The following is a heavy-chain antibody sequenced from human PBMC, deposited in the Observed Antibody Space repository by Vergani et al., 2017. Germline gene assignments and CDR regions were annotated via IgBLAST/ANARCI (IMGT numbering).Heavy chain of an antibody. Sequence: QVQLVQSGAEVKKPGSSVKVSCKASGGTFSSYTISWVRQAPGQGLEWMGRIIPILGIANYAQKFQGRVTMTRDTSTSTVYMELSSLRSEDTAVYYCAKRFGTDSSGYYPYYFDYWGQGTLVTVSS. CDR1: GGTFSSYT. D-gene: IGHD3-22*01. CDR3: AKRFGTDSSGYYPYYFDY. CDR2: IIPILGIA. V-gene: IGHV1-69*02. J-gene: IGHJ4*02.